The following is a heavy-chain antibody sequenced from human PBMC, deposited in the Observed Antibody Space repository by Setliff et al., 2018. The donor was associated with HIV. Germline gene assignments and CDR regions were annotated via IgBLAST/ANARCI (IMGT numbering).Heavy chain of an antibody. D-gene: IGHD3-22*01. CDR2: IIPLFGTT. J-gene: IGHJ3*02. Sequence: SVKVSCKASGGTFSSYALSWVRQAPGQGLEWMGGIIPLFGTTKNAQKFQGRVTITADESTSTAYMELSSLRSEDTAVYYCARGATYYYDSSGYYSLLADAFDIWGQGTMVTVSS. CDR1: GGTFSSYA. CDR3: ARGATYYYDSSGYYSLLADAFDI. V-gene: IGHV1-69*13.